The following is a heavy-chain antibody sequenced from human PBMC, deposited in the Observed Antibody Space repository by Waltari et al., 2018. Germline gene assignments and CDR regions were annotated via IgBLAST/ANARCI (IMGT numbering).Heavy chain of an antibody. D-gene: IGHD1-20*01. CDR2: ISSVSIHI. Sequence: EVQLVESGGGLVKPGGSLRLSCAASGFTFSSYSMNWVRQAPGKGLEGVSSISSVSIHISHADSVKGRFTISRDNAKNSLYLQMNSLRAEDTAVYYCARDINSREDYWGQGTLVTVSS. CDR3: ARDINSREDY. J-gene: IGHJ4*02. V-gene: IGHV3-21*01. CDR1: GFTFSSYS.